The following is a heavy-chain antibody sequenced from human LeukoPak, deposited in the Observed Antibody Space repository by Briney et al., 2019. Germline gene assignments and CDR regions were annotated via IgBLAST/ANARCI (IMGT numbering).Heavy chain of an antibody. Sequence: TGGSLRLSCAASGFTVSSNYMSWVRQAPGKGLEWVSVIYSGGSTYYADSVKGRFTISRDNSKNTLCLQMNSLRAEDTAVYYCATGKLGSYYYYGMDVWGQGTTVTVSS. V-gene: IGHV3-53*01. CDR1: GFTVSSNY. D-gene: IGHD7-27*01. J-gene: IGHJ6*02. CDR2: IYSGGST. CDR3: ATGKLGSYYYYGMDV.